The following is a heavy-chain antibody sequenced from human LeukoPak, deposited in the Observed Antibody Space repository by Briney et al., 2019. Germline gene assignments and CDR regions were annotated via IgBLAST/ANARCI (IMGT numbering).Heavy chain of an antibody. CDR1: GGSISSGGYS. J-gene: IGHJ3*02. CDR3: ARRGGSPLGAFDI. D-gene: IGHD1-26*01. Sequence: SETLSLTCSVSGGSISSGGYSWNWIRQPPGKGLEWIGYIHSSGTAYYNPSLKSRVTISLDRSKNQFSLKLTSVTAADTAVYYCARRGGSPLGAFDIWGQGTMVTVSS. V-gene: IGHV4-30-2*02. CDR2: IHSSGTA.